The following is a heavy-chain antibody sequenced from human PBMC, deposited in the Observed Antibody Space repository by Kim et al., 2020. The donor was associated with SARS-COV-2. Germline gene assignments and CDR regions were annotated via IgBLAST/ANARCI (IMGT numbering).Heavy chain of an antibody. CDR1: GFTFGAFT. Sequence: GGSLRLSCATSGFTFGAFTMAWFRQAPGKGLEWVTFIRSRAYRGTAEYAASVKGRFTMSRDDSSGFAHLQMNSLTTDDTGVYYCTRECSNSDCSDSFDIWGQGTLVTVSS. D-gene: IGHD2-2*01. J-gene: IGHJ3*02. CDR2: IRSRAYRGTA. V-gene: IGHV3-49*03. CDR3: TRECSNSDCSDSFDI.